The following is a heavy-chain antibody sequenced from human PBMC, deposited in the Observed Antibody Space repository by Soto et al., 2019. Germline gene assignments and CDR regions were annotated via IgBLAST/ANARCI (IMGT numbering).Heavy chain of an antibody. J-gene: IGHJ4*02. Sequence: EVQLVQSGAEVKKPGESLKISCKASGYNFTTYWIGWVRQMPGKGLELMGVIYPADSDTRYRPPFQGQVTFSADKSLTTVYLQWNSLKASDTAQYYCARRRAWNDAFDFWGQGTLVTVSS. CDR1: GYNFTTYW. CDR2: IYPADSDT. V-gene: IGHV5-51*03. CDR3: ARRRAWNDAFDF. D-gene: IGHD1-1*01.